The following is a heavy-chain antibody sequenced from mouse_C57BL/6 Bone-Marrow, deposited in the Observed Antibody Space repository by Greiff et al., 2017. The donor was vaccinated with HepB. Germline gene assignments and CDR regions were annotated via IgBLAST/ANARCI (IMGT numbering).Heavy chain of an antibody. V-gene: IGHV1-61*01. J-gene: IGHJ2*01. D-gene: IGHD1-1*02. CDR1: GYTFTSYW. Sequence: QVQLQQPGAELVRPGSSVKLSCKASGYTFTSYWMDWVKQRPGQGLEWIGNIYPSDSETHYNQKFKDKATLTVDKSSSTAYMQLSSLTSEDSAVYDCARGHYGSSAFDYWGQGTTLTVSS. CDR3: ARGHYGSSAFDY. CDR2: IYPSDSET.